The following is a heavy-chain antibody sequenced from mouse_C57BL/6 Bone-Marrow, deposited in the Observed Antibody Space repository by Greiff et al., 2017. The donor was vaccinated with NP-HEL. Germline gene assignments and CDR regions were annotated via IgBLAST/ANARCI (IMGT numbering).Heavy chain of an antibody. Sequence: VQLQQSGAELVRPGASVKLSCTASGFNIKDDYMHWVKQRPEQGLEWIGWIDPENGDTEYASKFQGKATITADTSSNTAYLQLSSLTSEDTAVYYCTTYYYGENAMDYWGQGTSVTVSS. CDR1: GFNIKDDY. CDR2: IDPENGDT. D-gene: IGHD1-1*01. CDR3: TTYYYGENAMDY. V-gene: IGHV14-4*01. J-gene: IGHJ4*01.